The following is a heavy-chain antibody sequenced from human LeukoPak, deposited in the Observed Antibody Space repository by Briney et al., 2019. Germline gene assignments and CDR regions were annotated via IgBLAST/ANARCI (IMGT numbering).Heavy chain of an antibody. CDR3: ARNGGSVGY. J-gene: IGHJ4*02. V-gene: IGHV3-21*01. CDR1: GFTFSSYG. Sequence: PGGSLGLSCAASGFTFSSYGMNWVRQAPGKGLEWVSSIDSSSSYIYYADSVKGRFTISRDNAKNSLYPQMNSLRAEDTAVYYCARNGGSVGYWGQGTLVTVSS. CDR2: IDSSSSYI. D-gene: IGHD2-8*01.